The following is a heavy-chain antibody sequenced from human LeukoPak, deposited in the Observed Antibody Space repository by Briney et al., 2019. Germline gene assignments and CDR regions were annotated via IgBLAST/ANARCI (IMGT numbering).Heavy chain of an antibody. J-gene: IGHJ4*02. Sequence: PSETLSLTCTVSGGSTSSSSYYWAWIRQPPGKGPEWIGTMFYSGSAHYNPSLESRVTISADTSKNQFSLKLNSVTAADTAVYYCARLYYDSSGFDYWGQGTLVTVSS. V-gene: IGHV4-39*01. D-gene: IGHD3-22*01. CDR3: ARLYYDSSGFDY. CDR1: GGSTSSSSYY. CDR2: MFYSGSA.